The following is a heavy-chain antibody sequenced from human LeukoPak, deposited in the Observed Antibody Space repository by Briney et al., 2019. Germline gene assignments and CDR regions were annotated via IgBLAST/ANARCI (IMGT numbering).Heavy chain of an antibody. Sequence: GGSLRLSCAASGFTFSSYAMSWVRQAPGKGLEWVSAISGGGGSTYYADSVKGRFTISRDNSKNTLYLQMNSLRAEDTAVYYCAKDQGLDYDSSGPSYGMDVWGQGTTVTVSS. CDR1: GFTFSSYA. CDR3: AKDQGLDYDSSGPSYGMDV. D-gene: IGHD3-22*01. J-gene: IGHJ6*02. CDR2: ISGGGGST. V-gene: IGHV3-23*01.